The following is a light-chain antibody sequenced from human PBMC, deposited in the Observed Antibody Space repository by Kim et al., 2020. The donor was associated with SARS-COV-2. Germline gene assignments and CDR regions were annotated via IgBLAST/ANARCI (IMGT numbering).Light chain of an antibody. V-gene: IGLV3-1*01. CDR3: QAWDRSDQRG. CDR1: KLGDKY. J-gene: IGLJ1*01. Sequence: SYELTQPPSVSVSPGQTASITCSGDKLGDKYACWYQQKPGQSPVLVIYQNNKRPSGIPERFSGSNSGNTATLTISGTQAMDEADYYCQAWDRSDQRGFGT. CDR2: QNN.